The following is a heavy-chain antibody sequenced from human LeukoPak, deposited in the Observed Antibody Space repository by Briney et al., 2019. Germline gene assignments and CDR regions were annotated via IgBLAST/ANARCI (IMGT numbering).Heavy chain of an antibody. CDR3: ARPADHCGGDCYSLDY. CDR2: IYSGGST. J-gene: IGHJ4*02. CDR1: GFTVSSNY. Sequence: GGSLRLSCAASGFTVSSNYMSWVRQAPGKGLEWVSVIYSGGSTYYADSVKGRFTISRDNSKNTLYLQMNSLRAEDTAVYYCARPADHCGGDCYSLDYWGQGTLVTVSS. D-gene: IGHD2-21*02. V-gene: IGHV3-66*04.